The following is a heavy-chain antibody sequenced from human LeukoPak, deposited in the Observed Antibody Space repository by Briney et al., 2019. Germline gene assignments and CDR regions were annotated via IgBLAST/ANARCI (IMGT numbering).Heavy chain of an antibody. CDR3: AKRGVVIRVILVGFHKEAYYFDS. D-gene: IGHD3-22*01. CDR2: MSASGAST. V-gene: IGHV3-23*01. Sequence: GGSLRLSCAVSGITLSNYGMSWVRQAPGKGLEWVAGMSASGASTNYADSVKGRFTISRDSAKNTLYLQMNSLRAEDTAVYFCAKRGVVIRVILVGFHKEAYYFDSWGQGALVTVSS. CDR1: GITLSNYG. J-gene: IGHJ4*02.